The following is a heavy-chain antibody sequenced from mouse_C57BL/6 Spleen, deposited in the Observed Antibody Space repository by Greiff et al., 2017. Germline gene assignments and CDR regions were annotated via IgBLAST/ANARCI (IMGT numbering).Heavy chain of an antibody. J-gene: IGHJ1*03. V-gene: IGHV1-52*01. Sequence: QVQLKQPGAELVRPGSSVKLSCKASGYTFTSYWMHWVKQRPIQGLEWIGNIDPSDSETHYNQKFKDKATLTVDKSSSTAYMQLSSLTAEDSAVYDCARGKDGDYYWYFGVWGTGTTVTVAS. CDR2: IDPSDSET. CDR3: ARGKDGDYYWYFGV. D-gene: IGHD2-13*01. CDR1: GYTFTSYW.